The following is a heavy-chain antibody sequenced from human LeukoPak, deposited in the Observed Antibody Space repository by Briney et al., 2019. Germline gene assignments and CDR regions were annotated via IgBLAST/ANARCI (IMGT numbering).Heavy chain of an antibody. Sequence: SETLSLTCTVSGGSISSSSYYWGWIRQPPGKGLEWIGSIYYSGSTNYNPSLKSRVTMSVDTSKNQFSLKLSSVTAADTAVYYCAREKSGDFWSGIFDYWGQGTLVTVSS. CDR1: GGSISSSSYY. V-gene: IGHV4-39*07. J-gene: IGHJ4*02. CDR3: AREKSGDFWSGIFDY. CDR2: IYYSGST. D-gene: IGHD3-3*01.